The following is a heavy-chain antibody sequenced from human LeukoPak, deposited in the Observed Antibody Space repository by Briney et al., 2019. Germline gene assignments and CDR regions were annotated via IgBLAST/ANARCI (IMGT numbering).Heavy chain of an antibody. CDR1: GYSFTAHH. V-gene: IGHV1-2*02. CDR2: INPNSGGT. J-gene: IGHJ4*02. CDR3: ARSPDILTGENFNY. Sequence: ASVKVSCKASGYSFTAHHMHWVRQAPGQGLEWMGWINPNSGGTNYAQKFYARVTMTRDTSISTAYMELSRLRSDDTAVFYCARSPDILTGENFNYWGQGTLVTVSS. D-gene: IGHD3-9*01.